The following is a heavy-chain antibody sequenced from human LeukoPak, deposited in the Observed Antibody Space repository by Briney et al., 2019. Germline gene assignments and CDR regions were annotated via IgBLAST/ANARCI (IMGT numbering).Heavy chain of an antibody. D-gene: IGHD1-26*01. Sequence: GGSLRLSCAASGFTFSTYAMSWVRQAPGKGLEWVSSIYSAGATHYAESVKGRFTISRDNSKNTLYLQMNSLRAEDMAVYYCARIEWERLGRAFDIWGQGTMVTVSS. CDR3: ARIEWERLGRAFDI. V-gene: IGHV3-53*01. CDR2: IYSAGAT. CDR1: GFTFSTYA. J-gene: IGHJ3*02.